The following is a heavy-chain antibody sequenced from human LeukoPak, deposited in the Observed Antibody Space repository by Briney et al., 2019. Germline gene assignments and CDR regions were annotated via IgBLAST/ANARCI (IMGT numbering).Heavy chain of an antibody. CDR3: ARIIAVAPHYYMDV. Sequence: SVKVSCKASGGTFSSYAISWVRQAPGQGLEWMGRIIPIFGTANYAQKFQGRVTITTDESTSTAYMELSSLRSEDTAVYYCARIIAVAPHYYMDVWGKGTTVTVSS. D-gene: IGHD6-19*01. J-gene: IGHJ6*03. CDR1: GGTFSSYA. CDR2: IIPIFGTA. V-gene: IGHV1-69*05.